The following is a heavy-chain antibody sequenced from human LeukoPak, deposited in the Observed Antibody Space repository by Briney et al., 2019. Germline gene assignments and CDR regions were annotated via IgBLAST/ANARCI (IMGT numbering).Heavy chain of an antibody. CDR3: AGDSYGDGYDAFDI. V-gene: IGHV3-30-3*01. CDR1: GFTFSSYA. Sequence: GGSLRLSCAASGFTFSSYAMHWVRQAPGKGLEWVAVISYDGSNKYYADSVKGRFTISRDNSKNTLYLQMNSLRAEDTAVYYCAGDSYGDGYDAFDIWGQGTMVTVSS. D-gene: IGHD4-17*01. CDR2: ISYDGSNK. J-gene: IGHJ3*02.